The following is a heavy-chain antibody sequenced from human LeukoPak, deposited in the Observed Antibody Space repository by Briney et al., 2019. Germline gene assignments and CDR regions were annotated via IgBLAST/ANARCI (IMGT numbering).Heavy chain of an antibody. CDR2: IYHSGTL. Sequence: SETLSLTCTVSGYSIRSAYYWGWIRQPPGKGLEWIGSIYHSGTLYYNPSLKSRVTISVDTSKNQFSLKMTSVTAADTAVYYCARVMDYYDGSGYPPPAAADYWGQGTLVTVSS. J-gene: IGHJ4*02. V-gene: IGHV4-38-2*02. D-gene: IGHD3-22*01. CDR3: ARVMDYYDGSGYPPPAAADY. CDR1: GYSIRSAYY.